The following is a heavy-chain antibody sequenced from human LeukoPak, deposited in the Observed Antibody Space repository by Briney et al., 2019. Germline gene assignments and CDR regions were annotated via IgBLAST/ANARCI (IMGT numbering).Heavy chain of an antibody. V-gene: IGHV4-4*02. J-gene: IGHJ4*02. CDR1: GGSISSSNW. CDR3: ASWGLSSGYYGAFDY. Sequence: SETLSLTCAVSGGSISSSNWWSWVRQPPGKGLEWIGEIYHSGSTNYNPSLKSRATISVDKSKNQFSLKLSSVTAADTAVYYCASWGLSSGYYGAFDYWGQGTLVTVSS. D-gene: IGHD3-22*01. CDR2: IYHSGST.